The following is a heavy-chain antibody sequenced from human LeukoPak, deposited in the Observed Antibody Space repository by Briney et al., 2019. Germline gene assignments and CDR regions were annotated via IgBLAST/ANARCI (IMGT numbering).Heavy chain of an antibody. D-gene: IGHD3-3*01. J-gene: IGHJ4*02. CDR3: ASGRILEWLSFDY. CDR2: IYYSGST. V-gene: IGHV4-59*01. Sequence: SETLSLTCTVSGGSISSYYWSWIRQPPGKGLEWIGYIYYSGSTNYNPSLKSRVTISADTSKNQFSLKLSSVTAADTAVYYCASGRILEWLSFDYWGQGTLVTVSS. CDR1: GGSISSYY.